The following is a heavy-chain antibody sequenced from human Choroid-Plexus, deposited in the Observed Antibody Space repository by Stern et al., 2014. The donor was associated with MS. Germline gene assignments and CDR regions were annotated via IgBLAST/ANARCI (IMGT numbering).Heavy chain of an antibody. V-gene: IGHV3-30*18. D-gene: IGHD2/OR15-2a*01. CDR2: VSYDGSNK. J-gene: IGHJ5*02. CDR1: GFTFGSCA. Sequence: VQLVESGGGVVQPGRPLRISCVASGFTFGSCAMHWVRQAPGKGLEWEAGVSYDGSNKYYAEYVKGGFIISRDNYQKNLYMQMSSLRPEDTAVYYCAKDRQYLTYFFDHWGQGSLVTVSS. CDR3: AKDRQYLTYFFDH.